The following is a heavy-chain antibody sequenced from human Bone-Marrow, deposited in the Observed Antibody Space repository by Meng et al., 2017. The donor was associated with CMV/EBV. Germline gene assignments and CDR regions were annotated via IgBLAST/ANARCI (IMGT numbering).Heavy chain of an antibody. J-gene: IGHJ5*02. D-gene: IGHD2-2*01. CDR2: VNAGNGNT. CDR1: TFTSYA. Sequence: TFTSYAVPWVRQAPGQRLEWMGWVNAGNGNTIYSQKFQDRVTFTRDTSATTAYMELSSLRSEDTAVYYCAREGYCSSTNCPRWLDPWGQGTLVTVSS. V-gene: IGHV1-3*01. CDR3: AREGYCSSTNCPRWLDP.